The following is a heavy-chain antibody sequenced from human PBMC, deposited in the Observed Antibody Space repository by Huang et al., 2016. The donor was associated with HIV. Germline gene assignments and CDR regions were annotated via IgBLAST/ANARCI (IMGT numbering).Heavy chain of an antibody. CDR2: IIPLLGTT. CDR3: ATKGVSGNYYFDN. V-gene: IGHV1-69*01. D-gene: IGHD3-3*01. J-gene: IGHJ4*02. Sequence: QGLEWVGGIIPLLGTTHYAQKFQGRVTITADASTSTDYMELTSLRSEDTAVYYCATKGVSGNYYFDNWGQGTLVTVSS.